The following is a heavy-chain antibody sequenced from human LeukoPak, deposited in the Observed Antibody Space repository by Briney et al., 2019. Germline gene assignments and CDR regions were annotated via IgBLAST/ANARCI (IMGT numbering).Heavy chain of an antibody. D-gene: IGHD5-24*01. CDR2: IIPIFGTA. V-gene: IGHV1-69*05. CDR1: VGTFSSYA. CDR3: ARAASDGYNYFVDY. J-gene: IGHJ4*02. Sequence: ASVKVSCKASVGTFSSYAISWVRQAPGQGLEWRGGIIPIFGTANYAQKFQGRVTITTDESTSTTYMELCSLRSEDTAVYYCARAASDGYNYFVDYWGQGTLVTVSS.